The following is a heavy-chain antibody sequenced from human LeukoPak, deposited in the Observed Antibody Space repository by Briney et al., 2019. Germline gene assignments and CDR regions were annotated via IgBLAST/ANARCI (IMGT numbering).Heavy chain of an antibody. CDR3: AKDRLGVTPDAFDI. CDR2: ISGSGDST. CDR1: GFTFSSYV. D-gene: IGHD3-3*01. V-gene: IGHV3-23*01. J-gene: IGHJ3*02. Sequence: GGSLRLSRAASGFTFSSYVMTWVRQAPGKSLEWVSGISGSGDSTYYADSVKGRFTISRDNSKNTLYLQMNSLRGEDTAVYYCAKDRLGVTPDAFDIWGQGTMVTVSS.